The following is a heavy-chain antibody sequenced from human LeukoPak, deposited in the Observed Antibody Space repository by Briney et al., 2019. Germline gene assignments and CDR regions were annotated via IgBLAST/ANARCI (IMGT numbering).Heavy chain of an antibody. CDR2: INPNSGGT. D-gene: IGHD2-15*01. J-gene: IGHJ5*02. CDR3: ARGYCTGGSCSGAWFDP. Sequence: ASVKVSCKASGYTFTGYHIHWVRQAPGQGLEWMGWINPNSGGTNYAQKFQGRVTMTRDTSISTAYIEPNSLRSDDTAVYYCARGYCTGGSCSGAWFDPWGQGTLVTVSS. CDR1: GYTFTGYH. V-gene: IGHV1-2*02.